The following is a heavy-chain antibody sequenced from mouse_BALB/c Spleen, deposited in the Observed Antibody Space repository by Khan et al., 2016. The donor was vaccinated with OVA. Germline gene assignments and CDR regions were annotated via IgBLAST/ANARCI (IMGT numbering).Heavy chain of an antibody. CDR2: IYPGRGNT. Sequence: VQLQQSGAELARPGASVKLSYKASGYTFSDYYINWVKQRTGQGLEWIGEIYPGRGNTYYNEKFKGKATLTADKSSSTAYMQFSSLTSEDSAVYFCARSGTGSFLYWGQGTLVTVSA. CDR3: ARSGTGSFLY. V-gene: IGHV1-77*01. J-gene: IGHJ3*01. CDR1: GYTFSDYY. D-gene: IGHD4-1*01.